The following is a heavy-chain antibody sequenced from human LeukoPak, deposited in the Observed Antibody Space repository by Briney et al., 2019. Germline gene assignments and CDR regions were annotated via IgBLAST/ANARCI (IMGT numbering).Heavy chain of an antibody. CDR2: ISSGSTYI. D-gene: IGHD3-16*01. J-gene: IGHJ4*02. Sequence: GGSLTLSCAAYTFTFSSNSMNWVRQAPGKGLEWVTSISSGSTYIYYADYGKGRFTISTDNAKHSLYLKMHSLRAAHTSLYYCARGDAFSGDHWGQGTLVTVSS. V-gene: IGHV3-21*01. CDR3: ARGDAFSGDH. CDR1: TFTFSSNS.